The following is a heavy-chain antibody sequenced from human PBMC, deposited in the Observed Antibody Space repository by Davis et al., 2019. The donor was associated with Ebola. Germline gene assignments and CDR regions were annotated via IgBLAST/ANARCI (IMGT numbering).Heavy chain of an antibody. CDR1: VYTFIDYY. Sequence: SVPVSRMASVYTFIDYYIHWMRQAPGQGLEWMGWINPKSGGTKYAQKFQDWITMTRDTSINTAYVELSGLTSDDTAIYYCARAVSPSNDYYVDVWGKGAAVTVSS. CDR3: ARAVSPSNDYYVDV. J-gene: IGHJ6*03. CDR2: INPKSGGT. V-gene: IGHV1-2*04. D-gene: IGHD5/OR15-5a*01.